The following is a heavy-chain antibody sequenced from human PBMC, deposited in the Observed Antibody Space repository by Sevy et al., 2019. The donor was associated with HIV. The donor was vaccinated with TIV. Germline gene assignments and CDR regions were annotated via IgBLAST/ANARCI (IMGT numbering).Heavy chain of an antibody. V-gene: IGHV3-7*01. Sequence: GGSLRLSCAASGFTFSNYWMTWVRQAPGKGLEGVANIKQEGSGKVYVDSVKGRFTISRDNAKNSLSLQMNSLRAEDTAVYYCATWNGRDYWGQGTLVTVSS. CDR3: ATWNGRDY. CDR2: IKQEGSGK. D-gene: IGHD3-3*01. CDR1: GFTFSNYW. J-gene: IGHJ4*02.